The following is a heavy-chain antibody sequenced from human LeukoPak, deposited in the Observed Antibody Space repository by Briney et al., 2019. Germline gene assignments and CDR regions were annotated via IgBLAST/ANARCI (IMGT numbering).Heavy chain of an antibody. J-gene: IGHJ4*02. V-gene: IGHV3-23*01. CDR1: ASTPDILS. Sequence: GGSLCPSSPVAASTPDILSTGCDRQAPGKGLEWVSGISRMGVTTYYADSVKGRFTISRDTSKNTLYLQMNTLRPEDTAVYYCAKGEGPKDYWDQGTLVTVSS. CDR2: ISRMGVTT. CDR3: AKGEGPKDY.